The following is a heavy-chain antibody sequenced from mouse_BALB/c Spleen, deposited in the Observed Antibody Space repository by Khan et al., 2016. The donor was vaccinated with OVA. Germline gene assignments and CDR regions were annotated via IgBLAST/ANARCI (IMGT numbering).Heavy chain of an antibody. CDR1: GYTFINYW. CDR2: INPSTGYT. D-gene: IGHD1-1*01. CDR3: ARRGLRWDFDY. V-gene: IGHV1-7*01. Sequence: QVQLQQSGAELAKLGASVKMSCKAPGYTFINYWILWVKQRPGQGLEWIGYINPSTGYTEYNQNFKDKATLTADKSSSTAYMQLSSLTSEDSAVYYCARRGLRWDFDYWGQGTTLTVSS. J-gene: IGHJ2*01.